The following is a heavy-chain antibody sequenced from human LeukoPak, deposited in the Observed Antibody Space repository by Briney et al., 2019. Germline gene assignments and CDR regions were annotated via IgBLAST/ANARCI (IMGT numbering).Heavy chain of an antibody. CDR2: IFYSGSS. CDR3: ARGSSSWPYAFDI. D-gene: IGHD6-13*01. V-gene: IGHV4-59*01. Sequence: SETLPLTCTVSGGSISSYYWSWIRQPPGKGLEWIGYIFYSGSSNYNPSLKSRVTISVDTSKNQFSLKLSSVTAADTAVYYCARGSSSWPYAFDIWGQGTMVTVSS. CDR1: GGSISSYY. J-gene: IGHJ3*02.